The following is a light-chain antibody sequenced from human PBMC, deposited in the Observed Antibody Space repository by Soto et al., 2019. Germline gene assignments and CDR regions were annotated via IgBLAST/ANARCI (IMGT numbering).Light chain of an antibody. Sequence: EIVLTQSPATLSLPPGERATLSCRASQSVSSYLAWYQQRPGQAPRLLIYDASSRATGIPAKFSGSGSGTDFTLTISTLEPEDFAVYYCPQRSNWPPTFGGGTKVDIK. J-gene: IGKJ4*01. CDR1: QSVSSY. V-gene: IGKV3-11*01. CDR3: PQRSNWPPT. CDR2: DAS.